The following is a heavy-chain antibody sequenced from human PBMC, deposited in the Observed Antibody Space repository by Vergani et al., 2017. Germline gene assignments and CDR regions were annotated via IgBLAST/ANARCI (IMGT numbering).Heavy chain of an antibody. CDR1: RFTFSSYS. CDR2: ISGSGAYI. V-gene: IGHV3-21*01. D-gene: IGHD3-9*01. J-gene: IGHJ4*02. CDR3: ARGRSGDYDFMTGTDPLT. Sequence: EEQLVESGGGLVKPGGSLRLSCAASRFTFSSYSMNWVRQAPGRGLEWVSSISGSGAYIYYADSVKGRFTVSRDNAKNSLYLQMNSLRAEDTAVYYCARGRSGDYDFMTGTDPLTWGQGTLVTVSS.